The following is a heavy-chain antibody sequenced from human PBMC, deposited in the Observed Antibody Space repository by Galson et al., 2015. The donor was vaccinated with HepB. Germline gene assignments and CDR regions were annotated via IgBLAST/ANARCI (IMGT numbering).Heavy chain of an antibody. V-gene: IGHV3-49*03. CDR3: IRGGDAAAAADFDY. D-gene: IGHD6-13*01. CDR2: IRSKAYGGTT. CDR1: GFTFGDYA. Sequence: SLRLSCAASGFTFGDYAMSWFRQAPGKGLEWVGFIRSKAYGGTTEYAASVKGRFTISRDNSKSIAYLQMNSLKTEDTAVYYCIRGGDAAAAADFDYWGQGTLVTVSS. J-gene: IGHJ4*02.